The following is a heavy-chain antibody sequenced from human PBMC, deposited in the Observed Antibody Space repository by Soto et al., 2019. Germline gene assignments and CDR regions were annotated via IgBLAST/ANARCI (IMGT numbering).Heavy chain of an antibody. CDR1: GYTLTELS. V-gene: IGHV1-24*01. CDR3: ATSRFYCSGGSCYSGSYYYGMDV. CDR2: FDPEDGET. J-gene: IGHJ6*02. D-gene: IGHD2-15*01. Sequence: GASVKVSCKVSGYTLTELSMHWVRQAPGKGLEWMGGFDPEDGETIYAQKFQGRVTMTEDTSTDTAYMELSSLRSEDTAVYYCATSRFYCSGGSCYSGSYYYGMDVWGQGTTVTVSS.